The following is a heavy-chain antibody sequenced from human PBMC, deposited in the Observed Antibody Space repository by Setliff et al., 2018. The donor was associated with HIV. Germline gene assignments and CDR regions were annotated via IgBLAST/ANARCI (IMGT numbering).Heavy chain of an antibody. V-gene: IGHV1-46*01. D-gene: IGHD3-16*01. CDR3: AKDWGSRLSYSFYYMDV. Sequence: ASVKVSCKASGYTFTSYYIHWVRQAPGQGLEWMGRINPSGGSTSYAQKFQGRVTMTRDTSTSTVYMELSSLRSEDTAVYYCAKDWGSRLSYSFYYMDVWGKGTTVTVSS. CDR1: GYTFTSYY. J-gene: IGHJ6*03. CDR2: INPSGGST.